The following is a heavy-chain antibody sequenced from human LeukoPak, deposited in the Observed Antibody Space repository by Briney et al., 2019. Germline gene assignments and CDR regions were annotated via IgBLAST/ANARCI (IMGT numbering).Heavy chain of an antibody. Sequence: GGSLRLSCTASGFTFSSYSMSWVRQAPGKGLEWVSSISSSSSYIYYADSVKGRFTISRDNAKNSLYLQMNSLRAEDTAVYYCARGRSSTSFFIDYWGQGTLVAVSS. CDR1: GFTFSSYS. J-gene: IGHJ4*02. CDR3: ARGRSSTSFFIDY. CDR2: ISSSSSYI. D-gene: IGHD2-2*01. V-gene: IGHV3-21*01.